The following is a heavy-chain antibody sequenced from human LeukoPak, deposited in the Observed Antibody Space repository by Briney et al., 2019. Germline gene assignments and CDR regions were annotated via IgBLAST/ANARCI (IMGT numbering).Heavy chain of an antibody. CDR2: IYTSGST. CDR1: GGSINNYY. V-gene: IGHV4-4*07. J-gene: IGHJ6*02. CDR3: AKDRSPYYDILTGYPKGYYYYGLDV. D-gene: IGHD3-9*01. Sequence: PSETLSLTCTVSGGSINNYYWSWIRQPAGKGLEWIGRIYTSGSTNYNPSLKSRVTMSVDTSKNQCTLKLSSVTAADTAVYYCAKDRSPYYDILTGYPKGYYYYGLDVWGQGTTVTVSS.